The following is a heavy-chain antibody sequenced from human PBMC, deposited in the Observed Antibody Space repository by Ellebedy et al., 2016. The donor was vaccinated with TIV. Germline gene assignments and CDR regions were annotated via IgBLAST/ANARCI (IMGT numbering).Heavy chain of an antibody. CDR1: GFTFSSYS. D-gene: IGHD5-24*01. V-gene: IGHV3-21*01. CDR3: AKMADFDY. Sequence: GESLKISCAASGFTFSSYSMNWVRQAPGKGLEWVSSISSSSSYIYYADSVKGRFTISRDNAKNSLYLQMNSLRAEDTAVYYCAKMADFDYWGQGTLVTVSS. J-gene: IGHJ4*02. CDR2: ISSSSSYI.